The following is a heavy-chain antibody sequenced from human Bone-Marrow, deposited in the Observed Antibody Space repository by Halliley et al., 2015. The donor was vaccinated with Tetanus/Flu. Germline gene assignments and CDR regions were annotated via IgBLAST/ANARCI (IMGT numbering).Heavy chain of an antibody. J-gene: IGHJ4*02. V-gene: IGHV3-66*01. D-gene: IGHD4-17*01. CDR3: AKSHDYGGFGH. CDR2: IYSGGSS. Sequence: LGGFSVIYSGGSSNYADSVKGRFPISRDDSSHTLYLQMISLRVDDTAVYFCAKSHDYGGFGHWGQGMQVTVSS.